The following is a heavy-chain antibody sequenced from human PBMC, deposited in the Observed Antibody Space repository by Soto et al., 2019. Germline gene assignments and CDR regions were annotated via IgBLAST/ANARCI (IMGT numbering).Heavy chain of an antibody. Sequence: ASLKVSCKASAYTFTSYGITWVRQAPGQGLEWMGLISAYNGNTNYAQNLQGRVTMTTDTSTSTAYMELRSLRSDDTAVYYCARRYCSSTSCNQHYFDYWGQRTLVTVSS. CDR3: ARRYCSSTSCNQHYFDY. D-gene: IGHD2-2*01. CDR2: ISAYNGNT. V-gene: IGHV1-18*01. CDR1: AYTFTSYG. J-gene: IGHJ4*02.